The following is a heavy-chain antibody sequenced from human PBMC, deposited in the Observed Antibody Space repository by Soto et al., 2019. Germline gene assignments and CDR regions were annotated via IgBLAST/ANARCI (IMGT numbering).Heavy chain of an antibody. J-gene: IGHJ4*02. CDR3: ASLIAVHWRSFTWFDF. CDR2: VFYSGDT. CDR1: GGSMSRFY. Sequence: SETLSLTCNVSGGSMSRFYWSWLRQPPGKGLEWIGYVFYSGDTKYNPSLKSRLTISVDTTKKQFSLNLSSVTAADTAVYFCASLIAVHWRSFTWFDFWGQGTLVTVSS. V-gene: IGHV4-59*01.